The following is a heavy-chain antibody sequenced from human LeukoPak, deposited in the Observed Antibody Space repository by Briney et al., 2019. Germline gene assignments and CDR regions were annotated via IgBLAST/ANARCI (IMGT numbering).Heavy chain of an antibody. CDR2: IYTSEST. Sequence: PSETLSLTCTVSGGSISNYYWSWIRQPAGKGLEWIGRIYTSESTNYNPSLKSRVTMSLDTSKSQFSLKLSSVTAADTAVYYCARDLVEESLIDYWGQGTLVTVSS. CDR1: GGSISNYY. J-gene: IGHJ4*02. CDR3: ARDLVEESLIDY. D-gene: IGHD3-16*01. V-gene: IGHV4-4*07.